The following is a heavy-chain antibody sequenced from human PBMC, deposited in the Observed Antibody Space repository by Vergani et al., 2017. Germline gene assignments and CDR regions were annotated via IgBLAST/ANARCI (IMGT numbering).Heavy chain of an antibody. CDR2: TYYRSKWYN. D-gene: IGHD6-6*01. V-gene: IGHV6-1*01. CDR1: GDSVSSNSAA. CDR3: ARGLGAIAALAVPFNWFDP. Sequence: QVQLQESGPGLVKPSETLSLTCAISGDSVSSNSAAWNWIRQSPSRGLEWLGRTYYRSKWYNDYAVSVKSRITINPDTSKNQFSLKLSSVTAADTAVYYCARGLGAIAALAVPFNWFDPWGQGTLVTVSS. J-gene: IGHJ5*02.